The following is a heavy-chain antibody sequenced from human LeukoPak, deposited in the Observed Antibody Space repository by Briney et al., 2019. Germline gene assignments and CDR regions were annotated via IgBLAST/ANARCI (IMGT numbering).Heavy chain of an antibody. V-gene: IGHV1-69*04. Sequence: SVKVSCKASGGTFSSYAISWVRQAPGQGLEWMGRIIPILGIANYAQKFQGRVTITADKSTSTAYMELSSLRSEDTAVYYCARASMVRGVIILGYWGQGTLVTVSS. CDR1: GGTFSSYA. D-gene: IGHD3-10*01. CDR3: ARASMVRGVIILGY. J-gene: IGHJ4*02. CDR2: IIPILGIA.